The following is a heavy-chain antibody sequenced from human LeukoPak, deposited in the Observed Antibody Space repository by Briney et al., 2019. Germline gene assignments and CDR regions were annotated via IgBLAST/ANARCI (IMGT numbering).Heavy chain of an antibody. CDR2: INPNSGGT. Sequence: GASVKVSCKASGYTFTGYYMHWVRQAPGQGLEWMGWINPNSGGTDYAQKFQGRVTMTRDTSISTAYMELSRLRSDDTAVYYCARGVWFGELLMPIDYWGQGTLVTVSS. V-gene: IGHV1-2*02. D-gene: IGHD3-10*01. CDR3: ARGVWFGELLMPIDY. J-gene: IGHJ4*02. CDR1: GYTFTGYY.